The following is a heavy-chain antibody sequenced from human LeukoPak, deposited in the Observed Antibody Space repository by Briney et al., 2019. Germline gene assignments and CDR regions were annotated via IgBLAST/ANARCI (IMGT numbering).Heavy chain of an antibody. D-gene: IGHD3-22*01. Sequence: GGSLRLSCAASGFTFNSYSMYWVRQVPGKGLEWVAVISYDGTHKYYADSVKGRFTISRDNSKNTLHLQMNGLRVEDAALYYCAKSFYDSGGYYGIIDYWGQGTLVTGSS. CDR3: AKSFYDSGGYYGIIDY. CDR1: GFTFNSYS. J-gene: IGHJ4*02. CDR2: ISYDGTHK. V-gene: IGHV3-30*18.